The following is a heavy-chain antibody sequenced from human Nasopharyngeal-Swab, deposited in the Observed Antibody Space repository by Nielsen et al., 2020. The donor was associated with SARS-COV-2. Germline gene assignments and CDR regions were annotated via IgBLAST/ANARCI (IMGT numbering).Heavy chain of an antibody. CDR3: ARGHRSISMIVVVIATAHFYFDS. CDR2: INHSGTT. Sequence: SCAVYGGSFSGYYWSWIRQPPGKGLEWIGEINHSGTTSYNPSLKSRVTISSDTSKNQFSLKLSSVTAADTAVYYCARGHRSISMIVVVIATAHFYFDSWGRGTLVTVTS. J-gene: IGHJ4*02. V-gene: IGHV4-34*01. D-gene: IGHD3-22*01. CDR1: GGSFSGYY.